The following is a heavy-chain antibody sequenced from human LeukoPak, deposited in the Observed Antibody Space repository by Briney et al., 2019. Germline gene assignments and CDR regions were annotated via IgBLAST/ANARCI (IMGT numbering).Heavy chain of an antibody. CDR3: ARSDYHGSGSHTVFDAFDI. CDR2: INPNSGDT. Sequence: ASVKVSCKASGYIFTGYFMHWVRQAPGQGLEWMGRINPNSGDTNCAQQFQGRVTTTRDTSISTAYMELSSLRSEDTAVYYCARSDYHGSGSHTVFDAFDIWGQGTTVTVSS. J-gene: IGHJ3*02. V-gene: IGHV1-2*06. D-gene: IGHD3-10*01. CDR1: GYIFTGYF.